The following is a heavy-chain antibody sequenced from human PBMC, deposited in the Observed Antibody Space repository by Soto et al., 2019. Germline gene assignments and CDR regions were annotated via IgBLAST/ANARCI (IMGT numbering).Heavy chain of an antibody. J-gene: IGHJ6*02. CDR2: IRSKANSYAT. CDR3: TSDTARVYYGMDV. D-gene: IGHD5-18*01. CDR1: GFTFSGST. Sequence: EVQLVESGGGLVQPGGSLKLSCAASGFTFSGSTMHWVRQASGKGLEWVGRIRSKANSYATAYAASVKGRFTISRDDSKHKAYLQMNSLKPEDTAVYYCTSDTARVYYGMDVWGQGTTVTVSS. V-gene: IGHV3-73*02.